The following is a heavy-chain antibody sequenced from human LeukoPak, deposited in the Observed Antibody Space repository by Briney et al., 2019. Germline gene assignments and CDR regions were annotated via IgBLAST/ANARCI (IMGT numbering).Heavy chain of an antibody. J-gene: IGHJ4*02. D-gene: IGHD5-24*01. V-gene: IGHV3-53*01. CDR1: GFIVSSNY. CDR2: IYSGGST. Sequence: PGGSLRLSCAASGFIVSSNYMSRVRQAPGKGLEWVSVIYSGGSTYYADSVKGRFTISRDNSKNTLYLQMNSLRAEDTAVYYCARMTDGYNKYWGQGTLVTVSS. CDR3: ARMTDGYNKY.